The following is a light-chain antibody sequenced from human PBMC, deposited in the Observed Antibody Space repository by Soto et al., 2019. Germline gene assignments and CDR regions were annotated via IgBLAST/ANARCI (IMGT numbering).Light chain of an antibody. Sequence: QSVLTQSSSASASLGSSVKLTCTLSSGHSSYIIAWHQQQPGKAPRYLMKLEGSGSYNKGSGVPDRFSGSSSGADRYLTISNLQFEDEADYYCETWDSNTLWVCGGGTKLTVL. CDR3: ETWDSNTLWV. V-gene: IGLV4-60*02. J-gene: IGLJ3*02. CDR2: LEGSGSY. CDR1: SGHSSYI.